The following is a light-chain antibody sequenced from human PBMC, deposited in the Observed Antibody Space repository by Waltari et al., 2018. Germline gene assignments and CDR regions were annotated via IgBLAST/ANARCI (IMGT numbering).Light chain of an antibody. CDR3: SSYSSSSTLYV. V-gene: IGLV2-14*03. J-gene: IGLJ1*01. CDR1: SSDVGGYDY. Sequence: QSALTQPASVSGSPGQSITIFCAGTSSDVGGYDYVSWYQQHPGKAPELIIYDVSNRPSGVSDRSGLQADDEADYYCSSYSSSSTLYVFGTGTKVTV. CDR2: DVS.